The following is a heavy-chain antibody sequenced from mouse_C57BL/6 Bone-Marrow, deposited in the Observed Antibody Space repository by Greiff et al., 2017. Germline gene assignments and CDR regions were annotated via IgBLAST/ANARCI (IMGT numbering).Heavy chain of an antibody. CDR1: GFTFSSYA. J-gene: IGHJ2*01. CDR2: ISDGGSYT. V-gene: IGHV5-4*01. CDR3: ARSLRGNFDY. Sequence: EVQGVESGGGLVKPGGSLKLSCAASGFTFSSYAMSWVRQTPEKRLEWVATISDGGSYTYYPDNVKGRFTISRDNAKNNLYLQMSHLKSEDTAMYYCARSLRGNFDYWGQGTTLTVSS.